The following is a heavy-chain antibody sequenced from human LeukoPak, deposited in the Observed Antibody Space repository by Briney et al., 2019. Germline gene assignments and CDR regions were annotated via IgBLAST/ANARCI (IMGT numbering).Heavy chain of an antibody. V-gene: IGHV1-46*02. Sequence: GASAKVSCKASGYTFNGYYMHWVRQAPGQGLEWMGIINPSGGSTSYAQKFQGRVTMTRDTSTSTVYMELSSLRSEDTAVYYCARRGFTMVRGTTSNYYYYMDVWGKGTTVTISS. CDR3: ARRGFTMVRGTTSNYYYYMDV. CDR1: GYTFNGYY. J-gene: IGHJ6*03. D-gene: IGHD3-10*01. CDR2: INPSGGST.